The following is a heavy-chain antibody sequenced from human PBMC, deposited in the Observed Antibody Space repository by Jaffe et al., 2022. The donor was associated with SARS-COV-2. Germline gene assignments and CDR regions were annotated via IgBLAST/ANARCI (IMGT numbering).Heavy chain of an antibody. D-gene: IGHD3-3*01. CDR1: GFTFSSYW. CDR3: ASSTKGYYDFWSGYEGTGLDP. Sequence: EVQLVESGGGLVQPGGSLRLSCAASGFTFSSYWMSWVRQAPGKGLEWVANIKQDGSEKYYVDSVKGRFTISRDNAKNSLYLQMNSLRAEDTAVYYCASSTKGYYDFWSGYEGTGLDPWGQGTLVTVSS. V-gene: IGHV3-7*03. J-gene: IGHJ5*02. CDR2: IKQDGSEK.